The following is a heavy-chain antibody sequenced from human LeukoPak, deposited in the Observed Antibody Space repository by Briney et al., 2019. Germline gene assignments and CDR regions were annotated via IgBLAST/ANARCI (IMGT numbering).Heavy chain of an antibody. V-gene: IGHV3-21*01. CDR3: ARDFSDLGYGMDV. CDR2: ISSASSYK. D-gene: IGHD7-27*01. J-gene: IGHJ6*02. CDR1: GFTFSSYS. Sequence: PGGSLRLSCAASGFTFSSYSMNWVREAPGKGLEWVSSISSASSYKYYGDSVKGRFTISRDNAKNSVYLQMNSLRAEDTAVYYCARDFSDLGYGMDVWGQGTPVTVSS.